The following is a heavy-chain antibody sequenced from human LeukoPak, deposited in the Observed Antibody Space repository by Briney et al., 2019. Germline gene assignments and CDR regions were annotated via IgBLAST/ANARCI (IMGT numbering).Heavy chain of an antibody. D-gene: IGHD3-22*01. Sequence: GGSLRLSCAASGFTFSSYGMSWVRQAPGKGLEWVSAISGSGGSTYYADSVKGRFTISRDNSKNSLYLQMNSLRAEDTAVYYCARPNYYDSSGPLDYWGQGTLVTVSS. CDR2: ISGSGGST. CDR1: GFTFSSYG. CDR3: ARPNYYDSSGPLDY. J-gene: IGHJ4*02. V-gene: IGHV3-23*01.